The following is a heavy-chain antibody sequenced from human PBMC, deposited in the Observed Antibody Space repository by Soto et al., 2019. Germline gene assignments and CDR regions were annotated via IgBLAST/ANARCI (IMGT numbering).Heavy chain of an antibody. V-gene: IGHV4-4*02. CDR3: ARIWGALAKSAGWFGP. J-gene: IGHJ5*02. Sequence: QVQLQESGPGLVKPSVTLSLTCAVSNGSITNDNWWSWVRQSPGKGLEWIGDIYHTGSTNYNPSLKSRVIISIDKAKNNFSLRLSSVPAADTAVYYCARIWGALAKSAGWFGPWGQGTMVTVSS. CDR2: IYHTGST. CDR1: NGSITNDNW. D-gene: IGHD3-16*01.